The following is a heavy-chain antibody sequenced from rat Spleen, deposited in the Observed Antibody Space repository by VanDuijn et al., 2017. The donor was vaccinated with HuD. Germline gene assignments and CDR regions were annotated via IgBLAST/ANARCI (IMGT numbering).Heavy chain of an antibody. D-gene: IGHD1-2*01. J-gene: IGHJ3*01. V-gene: IGHV5-20*01. CDR3: TTRPYYSSLNWFPY. CDR1: GFTFSNYD. CDR2: ISSDGRRN. Sequence: EVQLVESGGGLVQPGRSLKLSCAASGFTFSNYDMAWVRQAPTKGLEWVASISSDGRRNYYRDSVKGRFTISRDNAKSTLYLQMDSLRSEDTATYYCTTRPYYSSLNWFPYWGQGTLVTVSS.